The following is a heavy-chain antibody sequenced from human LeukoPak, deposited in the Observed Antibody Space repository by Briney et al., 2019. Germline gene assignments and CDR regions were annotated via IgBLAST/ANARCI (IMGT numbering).Heavy chain of an antibody. D-gene: IGHD3-10*01. CDR3: ARRGAMVRGVIRGYFDY. CDR2: IYYSGST. V-gene: IGHV4-39*01. CDR1: GGSISSSSYY. J-gene: IGHJ4*02. Sequence: TSETLSLTCTVSGGSISSSSYYWGWIHQPPGKGLEWIGSIYYSGSTYYNPSLKSRVTISVDTSKNQFSLKLSSVTAADTAVYYCARRGAMVRGVIRGYFDYWGQGTLVTVSS.